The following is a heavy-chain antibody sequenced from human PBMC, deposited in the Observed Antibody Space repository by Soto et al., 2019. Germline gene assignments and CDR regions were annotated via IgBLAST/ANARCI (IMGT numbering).Heavy chain of an antibody. V-gene: IGHV1-69*13. Sequence: SVKVSCKASGGTFSSYAISWVRQAPGQGLEWMGGIIPIFGTANYAQKFQGRVTITADESTSTAYMELSSLRSEDTAVYYCARALISSSWYGSDAFDIWGQGTMVTVSS. D-gene: IGHD6-13*01. CDR2: IIPIFGTA. CDR3: ARALISSSWYGSDAFDI. J-gene: IGHJ3*02. CDR1: GGTFSSYA.